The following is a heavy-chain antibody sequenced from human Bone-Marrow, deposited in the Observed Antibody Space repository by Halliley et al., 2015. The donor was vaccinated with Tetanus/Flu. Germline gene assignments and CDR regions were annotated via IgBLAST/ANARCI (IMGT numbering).Heavy chain of an antibody. CDR2: VNEDGSEK. V-gene: IGHV3-7*01. J-gene: IGHJ4*02. D-gene: IGHD6-25*01. CDR3: AKERRGAFDS. CDR1: GLRFSSYW. Sequence: SLRLSCVVSGLRFSSYWMSWVRQIPGQGLEWVANVNEDGSEKYYVDSVKGRFTIFRDNAQKSLFLEMDGLRVEDTAVYYCAKERRGAFDSWGQGTLVTVSS.